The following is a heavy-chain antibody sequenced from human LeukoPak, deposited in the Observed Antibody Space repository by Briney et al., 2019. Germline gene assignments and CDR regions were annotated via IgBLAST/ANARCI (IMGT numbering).Heavy chain of an antibody. D-gene: IGHD3-10*01. CDR1: GGSFSGYY. J-gene: IGHJ3*02. V-gene: IGHV4-34*01. CDR2: INHSGST. CDR3: ARRSRIYYGSGSYKNAFDI. Sequence: SVTLSLTCAVYGGSFSGYYWGWIRQPPGKGLEWIGEINHSGSTNYNPSLKSRATITVDTSKNQFCLKLSYVTAADTAVYYCARRSRIYYGSGSYKNAFDIWGQGTMVTVSS.